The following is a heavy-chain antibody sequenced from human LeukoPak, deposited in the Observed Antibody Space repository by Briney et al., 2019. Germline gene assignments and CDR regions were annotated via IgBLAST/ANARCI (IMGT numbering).Heavy chain of an antibody. J-gene: IGHJ5*02. D-gene: IGHD6-13*01. CDR1: GGTFSSYA. Sequence: GSSVKVSCKASGGTFSSYAISWVRQAPGQGLEWMGGIIPIFGTANYAQKFQGRVTITTDESTSTAYMELSSLRSEDTAVYYCATCFTRKLVFEENNWFDPWGQGTLVTVSS. CDR3: ATCFTRKLVFEENNWFDP. V-gene: IGHV1-69*05. CDR2: IIPIFGTA.